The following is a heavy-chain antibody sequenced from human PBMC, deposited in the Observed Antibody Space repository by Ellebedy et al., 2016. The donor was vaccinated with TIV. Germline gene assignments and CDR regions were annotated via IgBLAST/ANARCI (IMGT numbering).Heavy chain of an antibody. CDR1: GGSISSTSYY. D-gene: IGHD6-13*01. J-gene: IGHJ5*02. V-gene: IGHV4-39*01. CDR3: ARHNWIAAAGTNNWFDP. CDR2: IYYSGST. Sequence: MPSETLSLTCTVSGGSISSTSYYWGRIRQPPGKGLEWIGSIYYSGSTYHNPSLKSRVTISVDASKNQFSLKLSSVTAADTAVYYCARHNWIAAAGTNNWFDPWGQGTLVSVSS.